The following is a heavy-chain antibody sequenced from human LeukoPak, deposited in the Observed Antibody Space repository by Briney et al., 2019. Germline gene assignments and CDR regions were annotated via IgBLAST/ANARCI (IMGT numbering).Heavy chain of an antibody. CDR3: VRPDRIFGVPAAFDA. V-gene: IGHV1-69*13. Sequence: GASVKVSCKASGGSFSDYPINWVRQAPGQGLEWLGGIIPKHSASNYAQAFQGRVTITADESTNTVYMEMSGLRPDDTAVYYCVRPDRIFGVPAAFDAWGQGTLVAVSS. CDR2: IIPKHSAS. CDR1: GGSFSDYP. J-gene: IGHJ3*01. D-gene: IGHD3-3*02.